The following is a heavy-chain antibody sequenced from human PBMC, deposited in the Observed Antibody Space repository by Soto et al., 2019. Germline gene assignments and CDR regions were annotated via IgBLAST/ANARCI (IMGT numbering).Heavy chain of an antibody. CDR1: GFIFSSYA. CDR2: IGESGTPT. J-gene: IGHJ6*02. CDR3: ARYIPGVRYYGMDV. D-gene: IGHD2-2*01. V-gene: IGHV3-23*01. Sequence: EVQLLESGGGLVQPGGSLRLSCAASGFIFSSYAMKWVRQAPGKGLEWVSLIGESGTPTYYADSVKGRFTISRDNSGNTLFLEMYSLRAEETAVYYCARYIPGVRYYGMDVWGQGTTVTVSS.